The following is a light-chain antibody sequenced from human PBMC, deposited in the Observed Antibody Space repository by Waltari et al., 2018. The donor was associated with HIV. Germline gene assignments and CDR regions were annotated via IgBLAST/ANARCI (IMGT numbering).Light chain of an antibody. CDR3: AAWDDSLNGYV. CDR2: YDD. J-gene: IGLJ1*01. V-gene: IGLV1-36*01. CDR1: SPNLGSNA. Sequence: QSVLTQPPSVSEAPRQRVTISCSGSSPNLGSNAVNWYQQVPGKAPKLLIYYDDLLSSGGSDRFSGSKSGTSASLAIRGLQSEDEADYYCAAWDDSLNGYVFGSGTKVTVL.